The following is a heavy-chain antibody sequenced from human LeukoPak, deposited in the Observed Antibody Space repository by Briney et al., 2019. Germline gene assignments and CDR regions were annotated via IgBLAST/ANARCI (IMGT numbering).Heavy chain of an antibody. CDR1: GGSISSGDYY. CDR2: IYNSGTI. V-gene: IGHV4-30-4*01. J-gene: IGHJ2*01. Sequence: SETLSLTCTVSGGSISSGDYYWSWIRQPPGKGLEWIGYIYNSGTIYYNPSLMSRVTISVDTSKNQFSLKLRSVTAADTAVYYCATAPLPATMWNWYFDLWGRGTLVTVSS. CDR3: ATAPLPATMWNWYFDL. D-gene: IGHD2-2*01.